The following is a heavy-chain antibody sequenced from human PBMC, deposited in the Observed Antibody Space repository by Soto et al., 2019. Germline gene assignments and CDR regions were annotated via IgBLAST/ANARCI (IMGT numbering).Heavy chain of an antibody. CDR2: ISYDGSNK. CDR1: GFTFSSYA. V-gene: IGHV3-30-3*01. Sequence: PGGSLRLSCAASGFTFSSYAMHWVRQAPGKGLEWVAVISYDGSNKYYADSVKGRFTISRDNSKNTLYLQMNSLRAEDTAVYYCARERERDIVATPPDYWG. CDR3: ARERERDIVATPPDY. D-gene: IGHD5-12*01. J-gene: IGHJ4*01.